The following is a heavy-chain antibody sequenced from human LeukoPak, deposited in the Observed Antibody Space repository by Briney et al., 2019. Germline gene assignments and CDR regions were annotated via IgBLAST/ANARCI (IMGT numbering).Heavy chain of an antibody. V-gene: IGHV3-53*01. Sequence: PGGSLRLSCAASGFTVSSNYMSWVRQAPGKGLEWVSVIYSGGSTYYADSVKGRFTISRDNSKNTLYLQMNSLRAEDTAVYYCATHYYDSSGYYYDHAFDIWGQGTMVTVSS. CDR1: GFTVSSNY. J-gene: IGHJ3*02. CDR2: IYSGGST. CDR3: ATHYYDSSGYYYDHAFDI. D-gene: IGHD3-22*01.